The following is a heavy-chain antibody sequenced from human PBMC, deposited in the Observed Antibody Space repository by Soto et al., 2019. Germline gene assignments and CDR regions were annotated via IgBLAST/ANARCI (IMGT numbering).Heavy chain of an antibody. CDR3: ARDGYDSSGYSSSLDY. CDR2: ISGSSTTI. J-gene: IGHJ4*02. D-gene: IGHD3-22*01. Sequence: GGSLRLSCAASGFTFSSYSMNWVRQAPGKGLEWVSYISGSSTTIYYADSVKGRFTISRDNAKNSLYPQMNSLRAEDTVVYYCARDGYDSSGYSSSLDYWGQGTLVTVSS. CDR1: GFTFSSYS. V-gene: IGHV3-48*01.